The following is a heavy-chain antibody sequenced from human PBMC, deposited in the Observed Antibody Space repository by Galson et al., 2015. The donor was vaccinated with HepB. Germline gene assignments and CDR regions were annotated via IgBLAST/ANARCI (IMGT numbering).Heavy chain of an antibody. CDR1: EFTFGTYT. CDR2: ISSSSSYI. D-gene: IGHD4-17*01. V-gene: IGHV3-21*01. CDR3: ARAGYGAHNWFDP. Sequence: SLRLSCAASEFTFGTYTMNWVRQAPGKGLEWVSSISSSSSYIHYADSVKGRFTISRDNAKNSLYLQMNSLRGEDTAVYYCARAGYGAHNWFDPWGQGTLVTVSS. J-gene: IGHJ5*02.